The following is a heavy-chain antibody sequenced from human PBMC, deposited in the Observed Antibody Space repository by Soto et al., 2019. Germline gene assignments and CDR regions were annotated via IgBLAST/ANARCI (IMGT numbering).Heavy chain of an antibody. CDR1: GFTFSGSA. Sequence: GGSLRLSCAASGFTFSGSAMHWVRQASGKGLEWVGRIRSKANSYATAYAASVKGRFTISRDDSKNTAYLQMNSLKTEDTAVYYCTRRPRSGSYYYGMDVWGQGTTVTVSS. V-gene: IGHV3-73*01. CDR3: TRRPRSGSYYYGMDV. CDR2: IRSKANSYAT. D-gene: IGHD3-10*01. J-gene: IGHJ6*02.